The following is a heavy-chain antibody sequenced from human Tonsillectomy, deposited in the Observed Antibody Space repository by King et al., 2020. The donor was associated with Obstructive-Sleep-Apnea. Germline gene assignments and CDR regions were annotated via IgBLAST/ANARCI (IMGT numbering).Heavy chain of an antibody. CDR1: GGTFSSYA. CDR2: IIPILGIA. V-gene: IGHV1-69*09. J-gene: IGHJ5*02. D-gene: IGHD2-15*01. CDR3: ARDQGYCSGGSCNWFDP. Sequence: VQLVESGAEVKKPGSSVKVSCKASGGTFSSYAISWVRQAPGQGLEWMGRIIPILGIANYAQKFQGRVTITADKSTSTAYMELSSLRSEDTAVYYCARDQGYCSGGSCNWFDPWGQGTLVTVSS.